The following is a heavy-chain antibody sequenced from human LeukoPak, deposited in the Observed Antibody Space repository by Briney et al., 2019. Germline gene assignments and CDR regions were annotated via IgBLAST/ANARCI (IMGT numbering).Heavy chain of an antibody. CDR1: GYTFNNYA. D-gene: IGHD6-19*01. J-gene: IGHJ4*02. Sequence: ASVKVSCKTSGYTFNNYAMHWVRQAPGQRLEWMGCIYGDNGNTQYSQKFQGRVTFTRDTSASTAYMELSSLTSEDMAVFYCARGGPNSGGWTLDHWGQGTLVSVSS. V-gene: IGHV1-3*03. CDR3: ARGGPNSGGWTLDH. CDR2: IYGDNGNT.